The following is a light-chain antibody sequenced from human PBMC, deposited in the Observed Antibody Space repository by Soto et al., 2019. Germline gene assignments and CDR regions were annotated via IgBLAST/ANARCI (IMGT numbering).Light chain of an antibody. Sequence: EIVLTQSPATLSVSVGERVTISCRASQSVSSYLAWYQQKPGQAPRLLIYNASSMDTGIPSRFSGSGSGTEFTLTISSLEPEDFAVYYCQQYGNLPLTFGGGTKVDIK. V-gene: IGKV3-11*01. CDR3: QQYGNLPLT. J-gene: IGKJ4*01. CDR1: QSVSSY. CDR2: NAS.